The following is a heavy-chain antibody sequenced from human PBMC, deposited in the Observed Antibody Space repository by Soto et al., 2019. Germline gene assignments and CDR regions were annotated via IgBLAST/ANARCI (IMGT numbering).Heavy chain of an antibody. CDR2: IYWDDDK. V-gene: IGHV2-5*02. Sequence: QITLKESGPTLVKPTQTLTLTCTFSGFSLSTSGVGVGWIRQPPGKALEWLALIYWDDDKRYSPSLKSRLTITKDTSKNPLVLTMTNMDPVDTATYYCAQVDTAMANNGVRYWGQGTLVTVSS. CDR1: GFSLSTSGVG. J-gene: IGHJ4*02. D-gene: IGHD5-18*01. CDR3: AQVDTAMANNGVRY.